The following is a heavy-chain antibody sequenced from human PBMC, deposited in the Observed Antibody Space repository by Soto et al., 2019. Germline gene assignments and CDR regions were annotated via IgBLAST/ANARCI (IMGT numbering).Heavy chain of an antibody. CDR1: GFTFSSYA. V-gene: IGHV3-23*01. CDR3: AKEPYNPPYNWNFIE. Sequence: GGSLRLSCAASGFTFSSYAISWVRQAPGKGLEWVSAISGSGGSTYYADSVKGRFTISRDNSKNTLYLQMNSLRAEDTAVYYCAKEPYNPPYNWNFIEWGQGTLVTSPQ. CDR2: ISGSGGST. J-gene: IGHJ4*02. D-gene: IGHD1-7*01.